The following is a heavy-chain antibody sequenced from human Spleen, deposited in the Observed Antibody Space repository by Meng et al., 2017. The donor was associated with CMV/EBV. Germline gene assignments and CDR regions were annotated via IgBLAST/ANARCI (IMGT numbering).Heavy chain of an antibody. CDR2: INHSGST. D-gene: IGHD5-24*01. Sequence: QVQLQESGPVLVKPSQTLSLTCTVSGGSINSDYNYWSWIRQSPGKGLEWIGEINHSGSTNYNPSLKSRVTISVDTSKNQFSLKLSSVTAADTAVYYCASFDGYNNFDYWGQGTLVTVSS. CDR1: GGSINSDYNY. V-gene: IGHV4-30-4*08. J-gene: IGHJ4*02. CDR3: ASFDGYNNFDY.